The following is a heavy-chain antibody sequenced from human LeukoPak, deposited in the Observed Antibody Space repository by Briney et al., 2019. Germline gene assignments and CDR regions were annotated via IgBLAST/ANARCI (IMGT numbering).Heavy chain of an antibody. V-gene: IGHV4-34*01. CDR1: GGSFSGYY. J-gene: IGHJ4*02. D-gene: IGHD6-19*01. Sequence: PSETLSLTCAVYGGSFSGYYWSWIRQPPGKGLEWIGEINHRGSTNYNPSLKSRVTISVDTSKNQFSLKLSSVTAADTAVYYCARERYSSGWYIDYWGQGTLVTVSS. CDR2: INHRGST. CDR3: ARERYSSGWYIDY.